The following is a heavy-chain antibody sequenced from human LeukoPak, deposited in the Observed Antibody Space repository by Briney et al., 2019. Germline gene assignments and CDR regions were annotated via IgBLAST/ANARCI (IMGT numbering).Heavy chain of an antibody. V-gene: IGHV3-30-3*01. Sequence: GGSLRLSCAASGFTFSSYAMHWVRQAPGKGLEWVAVISYDGSTKYYADSVKGRFTISRDNSKNTLYLQMNSLRAEDTAVYYCARGLTWIQLWVYFDYWGQGTLVTVSS. CDR3: ARGLTWIQLWVYFDY. CDR1: GFTFSSYA. CDR2: ISYDGSTK. D-gene: IGHD5-18*01. J-gene: IGHJ4*02.